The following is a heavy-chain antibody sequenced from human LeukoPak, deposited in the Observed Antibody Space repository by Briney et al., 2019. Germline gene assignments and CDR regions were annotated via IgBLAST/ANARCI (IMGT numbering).Heavy chain of an antibody. J-gene: IGHJ3*02. Sequence: SEALSLTCTVSGGSISSYYWSWIRQPPGKGLEWIGYIYYSGSTNCNPSLKSRVTISVDTSKNQFSLKLSSVTAADTAVYYCARQGGNVMPDAFDIWGQGTMVTVSS. CDR2: IYYSGST. CDR3: ARQGGNVMPDAFDI. V-gene: IGHV4-59*08. D-gene: IGHD4-23*01. CDR1: GGSISSYY.